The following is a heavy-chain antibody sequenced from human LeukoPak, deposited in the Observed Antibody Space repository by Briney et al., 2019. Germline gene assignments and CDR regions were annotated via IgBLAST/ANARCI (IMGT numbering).Heavy chain of an antibody. V-gene: IGHV1-2*06. D-gene: IGHD3-3*01. CDR2: INPNSGVT. CDR1: GYTFTGYY. J-gene: IGHJ4*02. Sequence: GASVKVSCKASGYTFTGYYMHWVRQAPGQGLEWMGRINPNSGVTNYAQKFQGRVTMTRDTSISTAYMELSRLRSEDTAVYYCATNQLDLRFLRFRFDYWGQGTLVTVSS. CDR3: ATNQLDLRFLRFRFDY.